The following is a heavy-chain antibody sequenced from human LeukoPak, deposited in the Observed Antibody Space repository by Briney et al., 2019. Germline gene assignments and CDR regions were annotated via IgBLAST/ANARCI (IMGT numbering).Heavy chain of an antibody. V-gene: IGHV3-33*01. CDR1: GFTFSSYG. Sequence: GGSLRLSCAASGFTFSSYGMHWVHQAPGKGLGWVAVIWYDGSNKYYADSVKGRFTISRDNSKNTLYLQMNSLRAEDTAVYYCARDHYDILTGYYENYYYYGMDVWGQGTTVTVSS. CDR2: IWYDGSNK. J-gene: IGHJ6*02. CDR3: ARDHYDILTGYYENYYYYGMDV. D-gene: IGHD3-9*01.